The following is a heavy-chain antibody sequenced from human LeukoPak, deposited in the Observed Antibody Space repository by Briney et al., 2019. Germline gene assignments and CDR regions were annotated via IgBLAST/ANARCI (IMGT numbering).Heavy chain of an antibody. CDR1: GYTFTGYY. V-gene: IGHV1-2*02. J-gene: IGHJ4*02. D-gene: IGHD6-13*01. CDR2: INPNSGGT. Sequence: ASVKVSCKASGYTFTGYYAHWVRQAPGQGLDWMGWINPNSGGTNYAQKFQGRVTMTRDTSISTAYMELSSLRSDDTAVYYCARGAAAGTVDHWGQGTLVTVSS. CDR3: ARGAAAGTVDH.